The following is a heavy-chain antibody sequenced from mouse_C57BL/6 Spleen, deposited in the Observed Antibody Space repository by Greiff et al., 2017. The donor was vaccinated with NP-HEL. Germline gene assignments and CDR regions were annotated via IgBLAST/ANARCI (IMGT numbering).Heavy chain of an antibody. V-gene: IGHV8-12*01. Sequence: QVTLKESGPGILQSSQTLSLTCSFSGFSLSTSGMGVSWSRQPSGKGLEWLAHIYWDDDKHYNPSLKSRLTSSTDTSRNQVFLKITSVDTADTATYYCARRSMITYYFDYWGQGTTLTVSS. D-gene: IGHD2-4*01. J-gene: IGHJ2*01. CDR2: IYWDDDK. CDR1: GFSLSTSGMG. CDR3: ARRSMITYYFDY.